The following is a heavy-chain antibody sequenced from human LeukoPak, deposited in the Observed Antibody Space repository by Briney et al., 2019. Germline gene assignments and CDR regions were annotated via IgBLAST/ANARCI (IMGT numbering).Heavy chain of an antibody. J-gene: IGHJ3*02. Sequence: GGSLRLSCAASGFTFSDYYMSWIRQAPGKGLEWVSYISIIGSTIYYADSVKGRFTISRDNAKNSVYLQMNSLRAEDTAVYYCARDLYYYDSSGHDAFDIWGQGTMVSVCS. CDR1: GFTFSDYY. D-gene: IGHD3-22*01. CDR3: ARDLYYYDSSGHDAFDI. V-gene: IGHV3-11*04. CDR2: ISIIGSTI.